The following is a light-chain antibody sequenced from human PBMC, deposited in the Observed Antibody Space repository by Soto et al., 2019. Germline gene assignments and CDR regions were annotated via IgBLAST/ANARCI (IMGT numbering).Light chain of an antibody. CDR2: SAS. CDR3: QQYSNSPLT. J-gene: IGKJ4*01. Sequence: EIVLTQSPGTLSLSPGERGTLSCRASQNLGTLYLAWFQQKSGQAPRLLIYSASRRATGIPDRFTGSGSGTDFTLTINRVEPEDFAVYHCQQYSNSPLTFGGGTKVDIK. V-gene: IGKV3-20*01. CDR1: QNLGTLY.